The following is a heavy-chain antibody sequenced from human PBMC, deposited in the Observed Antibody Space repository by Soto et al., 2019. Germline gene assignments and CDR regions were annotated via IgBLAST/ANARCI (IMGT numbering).Heavy chain of an antibody. CDR1: GFTFSSYG. CDR2: ISYDGSNK. Sequence: QVQLVESGGGVVQPGRSLRLSCAASGFTFSSYGMHWVRQAPGKGLEWVAVISYDGSNKYYADSVKGRFTISRDNSKNTLYLQMNSLRAEDTAVYYCAKDRLGRARNYDILTGYFDYWGQGTLVTVSS. J-gene: IGHJ4*02. CDR3: AKDRLGRARNYDILTGYFDY. D-gene: IGHD3-9*01. V-gene: IGHV3-30*18.